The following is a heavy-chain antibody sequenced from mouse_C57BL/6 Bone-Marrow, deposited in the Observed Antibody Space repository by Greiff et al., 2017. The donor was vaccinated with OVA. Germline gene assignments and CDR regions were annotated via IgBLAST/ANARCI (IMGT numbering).Heavy chain of an antibody. V-gene: IGHV1-81*01. D-gene: IGHD2-5*01. CDR1: GYTFTSYG. Sequence: QVQLQQSGAELARPGASVKLSCKASGYTFTSYGISWVKQSTGQGLEWIGEIYPRSGNTYYNEKFKGKATLTADKSSSTAYMELRSLTSEDSAVYFCARGVYYSNTWFAYWGQGTLVTVSA. CDR3: ARGVYYSNTWFAY. CDR2: IYPRSGNT. J-gene: IGHJ3*01.